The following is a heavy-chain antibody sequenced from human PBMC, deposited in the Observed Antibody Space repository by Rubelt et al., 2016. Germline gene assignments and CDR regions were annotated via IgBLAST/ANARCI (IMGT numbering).Heavy chain of an antibody. Sequence: EVQLVESGGGLIQPGGSLRLSCAASGFTVSSNYMSWVRQAPGKGLEWVSVIYSGGSTYYADSVKGRFTISRDNSKNTLYLQMNSLRAEDTAVYYCARDKDLTGYHYTFDYWGQGTLVTVSS. J-gene: IGHJ4*02. CDR2: IYSGGST. CDR3: ARDKDLTGYHYTFDY. CDR1: GFTVSSNY. D-gene: IGHD3-9*01. V-gene: IGHV3-53*01.